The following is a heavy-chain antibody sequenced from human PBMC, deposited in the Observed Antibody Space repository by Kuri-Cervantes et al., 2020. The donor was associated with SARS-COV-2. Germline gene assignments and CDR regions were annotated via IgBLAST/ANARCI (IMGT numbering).Heavy chain of an antibody. Sequence: ETLSLTCAASGFTFSSYSMNWVRQAPGKGLEWVSSISSSSSYIYYADSVKGRFTISRDNAKNSLYLQMNSLRAEDTAVYYCARGGFLEWFLDYWGQGTLVTVSS. CDR1: GFTFSSYS. CDR2: ISSSSSYI. D-gene: IGHD3-3*01. V-gene: IGHV3-21*01. CDR3: ARGGFLEWFLDY. J-gene: IGHJ4*02.